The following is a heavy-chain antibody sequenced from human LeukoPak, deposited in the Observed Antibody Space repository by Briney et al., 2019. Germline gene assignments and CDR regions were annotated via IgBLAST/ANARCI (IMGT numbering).Heavy chain of an antibody. Sequence: GGSLRLSCAASGFTFSSYAMHWVRQAPGKGLEWVSSISSSSSYIYYADSVKGRFTISRDNAKNSLYLQMNSLRAEDTAVYYCARVNCSSTSCYRGHFDYWGQGTLVTVSS. D-gene: IGHD2-2*01. J-gene: IGHJ4*02. CDR2: ISSSSSYI. V-gene: IGHV3-21*01. CDR3: ARVNCSSTSCYRGHFDY. CDR1: GFTFSSYA.